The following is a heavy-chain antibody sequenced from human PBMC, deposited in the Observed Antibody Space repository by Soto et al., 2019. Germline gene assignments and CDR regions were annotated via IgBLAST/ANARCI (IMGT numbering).Heavy chain of an antibody. CDR2: IIPIFGTA. CDR1: GGTFSSYA. Sequence: GASVKVSCKASGGTFSSYAISWVRQAPGQGLEWMGGIIPIFGTANYAQKFQGRVTITADESTSTAYMELSSLRSEDTAVYYCSRYEYGPFDLWGRGTLVTVSS. J-gene: IGHJ2*01. D-gene: IGHD3-10*01. V-gene: IGHV1-69*13. CDR3: SRYEYGPFDL.